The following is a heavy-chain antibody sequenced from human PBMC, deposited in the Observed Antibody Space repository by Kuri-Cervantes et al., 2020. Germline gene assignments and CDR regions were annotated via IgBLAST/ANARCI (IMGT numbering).Heavy chain of an antibody. D-gene: IGHD3-22*01. J-gene: IGHJ3*02. CDR2: ISSSSSYI. V-gene: IGHV3-21*04. Sequence: GESLKISCAASGFTFSSYSMNWVRQAPGKGLEWVSSISSSSSYIYYADSVKGRFTISRDNSKNTLNLQMNSLRAEDTAVYYCAKGLTGSSGYYFFLGGAFDIWGQGTMVTVSS. CDR1: GFTFSSYS. CDR3: AKGLTGSSGYYFFLGGAFDI.